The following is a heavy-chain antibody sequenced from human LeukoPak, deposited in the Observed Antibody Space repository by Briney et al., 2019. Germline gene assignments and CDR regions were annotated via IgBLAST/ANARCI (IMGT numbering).Heavy chain of an antibody. Sequence: PSETLSLTCAVSGYSISSGYYWGWIRQPPGKGLEWIGSIYHSGSTYYNPSLKSRVTISVDTSKNQFFLKLSSVTAADTAVYYCARHRRSAYWNPVTTAFDYWGQGTLVTVSS. CDR1: GYSISSGYY. J-gene: IGHJ4*02. D-gene: IGHD1-1*01. CDR3: ARHRRSAYWNPVTTAFDY. CDR2: IYHSGST. V-gene: IGHV4-38-2*01.